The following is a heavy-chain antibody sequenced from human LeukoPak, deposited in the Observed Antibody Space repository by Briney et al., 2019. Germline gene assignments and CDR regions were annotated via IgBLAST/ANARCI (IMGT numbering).Heavy chain of an antibody. CDR3: AIDRWLSSFDL. CDR1: GGSISSGSYY. V-gene: IGHV4-61*02. J-gene: IGHJ2*01. CDR2: IYTSGST. Sequence: SETLSLTCTVSGGSISSGSYYWSWIRQPAGKGLEWIGRIYTSGSTNYNPSLKSRVTISVDTSKNQFSLKLSSVTAADTAVYYCAIDRWLSSFDLWGRGTLVTVSS. D-gene: IGHD3-9*01.